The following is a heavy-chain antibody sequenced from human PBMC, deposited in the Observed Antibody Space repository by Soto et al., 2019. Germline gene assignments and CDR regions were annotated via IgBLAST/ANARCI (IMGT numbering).Heavy chain of an antibody. CDR3: ARVGSYYYDSSGYRKNYGMDV. Sequence: SETLSLTCTVSGGSISSGDYYWSWIRQPPGKGLEWIGYIYYSGSTYYNPSLKSRVTISVDTSKNQFSLKLSSVTAADTAVYYCARVGSYYYDSSGYRKNYGMDVWGQGTTVTVSS. CDR2: IYYSGST. V-gene: IGHV4-30-4*01. CDR1: GGSISSGDYY. J-gene: IGHJ6*02. D-gene: IGHD3-22*01.